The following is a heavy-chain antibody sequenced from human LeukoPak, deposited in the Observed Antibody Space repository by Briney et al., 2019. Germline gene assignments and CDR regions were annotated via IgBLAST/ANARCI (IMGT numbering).Heavy chain of an antibody. Sequence: GESLKISCKGSGYSFTSYWIGWVRPMPGKGLERMGIIYPGDSETRYSPSFQGQVTISADKSIRTAYLQWSSLKASDTAMYYCAGRLGRANWFDPWGQGTLVTVSS. CDR2: IYPGDSET. V-gene: IGHV5-51*01. CDR1: GYSFTSYW. CDR3: AGRLGRANWFDP. J-gene: IGHJ5*02. D-gene: IGHD3-16*01.